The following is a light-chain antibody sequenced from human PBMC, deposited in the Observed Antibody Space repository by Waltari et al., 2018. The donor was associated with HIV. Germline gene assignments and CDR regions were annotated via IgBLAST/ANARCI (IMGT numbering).Light chain of an antibody. Sequence: DIQLTQSPSFLSASVEDRVTLTCRASQGISSYFAWYQQKPGKAPKLLIYAASTLQSGVPSRFSGSGSGTEFTLTISSLQPEDFATYYCQQLNSYPPAFGPGTKVDIK. CDR2: AAS. CDR3: QQLNSYPPA. CDR1: QGISSY. V-gene: IGKV1-9*01. J-gene: IGKJ3*01.